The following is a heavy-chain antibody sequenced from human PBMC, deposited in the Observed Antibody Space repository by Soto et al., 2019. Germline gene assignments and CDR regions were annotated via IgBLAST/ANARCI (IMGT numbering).Heavy chain of an antibody. J-gene: IGHJ4*02. V-gene: IGHV3-30*18. CDR1: GFTFSSYG. Sequence: QVQLVESGGGVVQPGRSLRLSCAASGFTFSSYGMHWVRQAPGKGLEWVAVISYDGSNKYYADSVKGRFTISRDNSKNTLNLQMNSLRAEDTAVYYCAKGNGDLGFDYWGQGTLVTVSS. D-gene: IGHD7-27*01. CDR2: ISYDGSNK. CDR3: AKGNGDLGFDY.